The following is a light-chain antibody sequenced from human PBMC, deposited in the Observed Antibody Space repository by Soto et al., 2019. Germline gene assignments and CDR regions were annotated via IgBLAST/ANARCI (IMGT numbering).Light chain of an antibody. Sequence: QAVVTQPPSASGTPGQRVTISCSGGSSNIGSYYVYWYQQLPGTAPKLLIYDNNQRPSGVPDRFSASKSGTSASLAISGLRSEDEADYYCAAWDDSLSGPVFGGGTKLTVL. J-gene: IGLJ2*01. CDR3: AAWDDSLSGPV. CDR1: SSNIGSYY. CDR2: DNN. V-gene: IGLV1-47*02.